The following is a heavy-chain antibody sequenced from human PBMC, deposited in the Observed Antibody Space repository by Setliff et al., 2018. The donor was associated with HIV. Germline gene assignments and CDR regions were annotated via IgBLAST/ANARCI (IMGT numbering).Heavy chain of an antibody. CDR1: GFTFRSYA. V-gene: IGHV3-23*01. J-gene: IGHJ4*02. D-gene: IGHD3-22*01. CDR3: ARVTSDSSGYYWGYYFDY. CDR2: ISGSGTST. Sequence: GGSLRLSCAASGFTFRSYAMSWVRQAPGKGLEWVSGISGSGTSTYYADSVKGRFTISRDNSENTLYLQMNGLRSEDTAVYYCARVTSDSSGYYWGYYFDYWGQGTRVTVSS.